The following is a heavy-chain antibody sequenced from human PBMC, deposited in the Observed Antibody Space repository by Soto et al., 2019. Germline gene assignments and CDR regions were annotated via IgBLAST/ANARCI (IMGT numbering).Heavy chain of an antibody. D-gene: IGHD1-1*01. V-gene: IGHV5-51*01. Sequence: GESLKISCQGSGYSFTNYWVGWVPQIPGRGLEWMGIIHPGDSDTRYSPFFQGQVTISADKSISTAYLQWSSLKASDTAMYYCARHNSGIRLAVWGQGTTVTVSS. J-gene: IGHJ6*02. CDR3: ARHNSGIRLAV. CDR1: GYSFTNYW. CDR2: IHPGDSDT.